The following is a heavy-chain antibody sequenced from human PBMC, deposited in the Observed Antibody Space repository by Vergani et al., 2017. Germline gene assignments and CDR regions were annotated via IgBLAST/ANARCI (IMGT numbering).Heavy chain of an antibody. D-gene: IGHD2-8*01. CDR1: GFTFGDYA. CDR3: TRQSRDVFCTNGVCPLGY. V-gene: IGHV3-49*03. CDR2: IRSKAYGGTT. J-gene: IGHJ4*02. Sequence: EVQLVESGGGLVQPGRSLRLSCTASGFTFGDYAMSWFRQAPGKGLEWVGFIRSKAYGGTTEYAASVKGRFTISRDDSKSIAYLQMNSLKTEDTAVYYCTRQSRDVFCTNGVCPLGYWGQGARVTVSS.